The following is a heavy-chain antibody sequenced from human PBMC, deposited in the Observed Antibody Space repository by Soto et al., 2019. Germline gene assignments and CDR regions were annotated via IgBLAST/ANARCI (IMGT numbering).Heavy chain of an antibody. V-gene: IGHV1-69*13. J-gene: IGHJ4*02. CDR2: IIPIFGTA. CDR1: GGTFSSYA. Sequence: ASVKVSCKASGGTFSSYAISWVRQAPGQGLEWMGGIIPIFGTANYAQKFQGRVTITADESTSTAYMELSSLRSEDTAVYYCARGRSPDPQLWLPYWGQGTLVTVSS. CDR3: ARGRSPDPQLWLPY. D-gene: IGHD5-18*01.